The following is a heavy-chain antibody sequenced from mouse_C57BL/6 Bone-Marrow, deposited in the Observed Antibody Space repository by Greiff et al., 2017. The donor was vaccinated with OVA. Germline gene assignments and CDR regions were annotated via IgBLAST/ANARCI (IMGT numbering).Heavy chain of an antibody. D-gene: IGHD2-3*01. CDR3: ARDDGYVWFAY. V-gene: IGHV5-17*01. Sequence: EVKLMDSGGGLVKPGGSLKLSCAASGFTFSDYGMHWVRQATEKGLEWVAYISSGSSNIYYAAIVKGRFTISRDTDKNTLFLKMTSLRSEDTDMYYCARDDGYVWFAYWGQGTLVTVSA. J-gene: IGHJ3*01. CDR2: ISSGSSNI. CDR1: GFTFSDYG.